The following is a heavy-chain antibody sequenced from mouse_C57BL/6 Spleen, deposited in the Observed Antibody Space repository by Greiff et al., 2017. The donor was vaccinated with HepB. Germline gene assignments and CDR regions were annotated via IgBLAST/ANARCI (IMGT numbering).Heavy chain of an antibody. V-gene: IGHV5-17*01. J-gene: IGHJ4*01. CDR3: ARNYDVEAMDY. D-gene: IGHD2-4*01. Sequence: EVKLMESGGGLVKPGGSLKLSCAASGFTFSDYGMHWVRQAPEKGLEWVAYISSGSSTIYYADTVKGRFTISRDNAKNTLFLQMTSLRSEDTAMYYCARNYDVEAMDYWGQGTSGTVSS. CDR2: ISSGSSTI. CDR1: GFTFSDYG.